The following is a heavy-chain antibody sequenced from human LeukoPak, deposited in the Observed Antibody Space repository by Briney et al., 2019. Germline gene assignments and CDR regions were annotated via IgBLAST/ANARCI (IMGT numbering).Heavy chain of an antibody. CDR2: INPNSGGT. V-gene: IGHV1-2*06. D-gene: IGHD2-21*02. CDR1: QYTFTDYA. CDR3: ARDVVVTAEFDY. J-gene: IGHJ4*02. Sequence: ASVKVSCKASQYTFTDYAVHWVRQAPGQGLEWMGRINPNSGGTNYAQKFQGRVTMTRDTSISTAYMELSRLRSDDTAVYYCARDVVVTAEFDYWGQGTLVTVSS.